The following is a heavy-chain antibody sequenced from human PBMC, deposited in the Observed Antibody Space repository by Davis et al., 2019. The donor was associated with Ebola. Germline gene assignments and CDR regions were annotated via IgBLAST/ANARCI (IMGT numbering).Heavy chain of an antibody. CDR3: AKDKNYDFWSGYPHDAFSI. Sequence: PGGSLRLSCAASGFTFSSYAMSWVRQAPGKGLEWVSAISGSGGSTYYADSVKGRFTISRDNSKNTLYLQMNSLRAEDTAIYYCAKDKNYDFWSGYPHDAFSIWGQGTMVTVSS. J-gene: IGHJ3*02. CDR1: GFTFSSYA. CDR2: ISGSGGST. V-gene: IGHV3-23*01. D-gene: IGHD3-3*01.